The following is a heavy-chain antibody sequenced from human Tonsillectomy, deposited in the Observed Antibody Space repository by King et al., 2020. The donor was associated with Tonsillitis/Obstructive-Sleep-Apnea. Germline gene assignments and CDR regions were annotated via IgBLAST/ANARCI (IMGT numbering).Heavy chain of an antibody. V-gene: IGHV4-59*01. CDR2: IYYSGST. Sequence: QLQLQESGPGLVKPSETLSLTCTVSGGSISSYYWSWIRQPPGKGLEWIGYIYYSGSTNYNPSLKTRVTISVDTSKNQFSLKLSSVTAADTAVYYCARGNFSGGSCYVSAFDIWGQGTMVTVSS. J-gene: IGHJ3*02. CDR1: GGSISSYY. D-gene: IGHD2-15*01. CDR3: ARGNFSGGSCYVSAFDI.